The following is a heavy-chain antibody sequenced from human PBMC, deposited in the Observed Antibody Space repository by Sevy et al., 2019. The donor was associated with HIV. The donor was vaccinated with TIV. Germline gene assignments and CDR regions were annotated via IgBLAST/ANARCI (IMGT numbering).Heavy chain of an antibody. V-gene: IGHV3-33*01. J-gene: IGHJ4*02. D-gene: IGHD6-19*01. CDR2: IWYDGTNK. CDR3: AREDIRVAGIGYYFHS. CDR1: GFSISGYG. Sequence: GGSLRLSCAVSGFSISGYGMHWVRQAPGKGLEWVAVIWYDGTNKEYADSVKGRFTISRDNSKNTLYLQMNSLRAEDTAVYYCAREDIRVAGIGYYFHSWGQGTLVTVSS.